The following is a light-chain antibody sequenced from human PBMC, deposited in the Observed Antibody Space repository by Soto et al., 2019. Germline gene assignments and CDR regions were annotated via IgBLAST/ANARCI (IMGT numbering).Light chain of an antibody. V-gene: IGLV2-8*01. Sequence: QSALTQPPSASGSPGQSVTISCTGTSSDVGGYNYVSWYQHHPDKAPKLIIYEVYKRPSGVPDRFSGPKSGNTASLTVSGLQAEDEAEYYCSSYAASDSFVVFGGGTKVTVL. J-gene: IGLJ2*01. CDR1: SSDVGGYNY. CDR2: EVY. CDR3: SSYAASDSFVV.